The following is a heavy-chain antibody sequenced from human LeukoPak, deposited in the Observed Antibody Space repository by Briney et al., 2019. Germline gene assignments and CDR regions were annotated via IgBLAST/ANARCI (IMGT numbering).Heavy chain of an antibody. J-gene: IGHJ4*02. CDR1: GGTFSSYA. D-gene: IGHD4-17*01. CDR3: ARDSPYGDSDY. CDR2: IIPIFGTA. V-gene: IGHV1-69*05. Sequence: ASVKVFCKASGGTFSSYAISWVRQAPGQGLEWMGRIIPIFGTANYAQKFQGRVTITTDESTSTAYMELSSLRSEDTAVYYCARDSPYGDSDYWGQGTLVTVSS.